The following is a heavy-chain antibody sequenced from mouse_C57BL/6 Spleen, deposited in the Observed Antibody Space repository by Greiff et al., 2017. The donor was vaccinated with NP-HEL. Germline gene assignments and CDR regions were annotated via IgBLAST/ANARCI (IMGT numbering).Heavy chain of an antibody. J-gene: IGHJ3*01. Sequence: EVHLVESGGGLVKPGGSLKLSCAASGFTFSDYGMHWVRQAPEKGLEWVAYISSGSSTIYYEDTVKGRFTISRDNAKTTLFLQMTSLRSEDTAMYYCAYGYDGFAYWGQGTLVTVSA. CDR1: GFTFSDYG. V-gene: IGHV5-17*01. CDR3: AYGYDGFAY. CDR2: ISSGSSTI. D-gene: IGHD2-2*01.